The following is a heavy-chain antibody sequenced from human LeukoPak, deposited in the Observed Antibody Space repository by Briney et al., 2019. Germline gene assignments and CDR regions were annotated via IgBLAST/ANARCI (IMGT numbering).Heavy chain of an antibody. D-gene: IGHD2-15*01. Sequence: GGSLRLSCAASGFTFSSYWMHWVRQPPGKGPVWVSRINSDGTTTSYADSLKGRFTVSRDNAKNTLYLQMNSLRAEDTGVYYCARVGSGGNCNWGQGTLATVSS. CDR1: GFTFSSYW. J-gene: IGHJ4*02. CDR3: ARVGSGGNCN. CDR2: INSDGTTT. V-gene: IGHV3-74*01.